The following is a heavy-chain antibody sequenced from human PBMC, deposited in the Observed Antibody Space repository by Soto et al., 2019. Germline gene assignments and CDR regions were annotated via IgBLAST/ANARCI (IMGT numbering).Heavy chain of an antibody. Sequence: GGSLRLSCAASGFTFSSYAMHWVRQAPGKGLEWVAVISYDGSNKYYADSVKGRFTISRDNSKNTLYLQMNSLRAEDTAVYYCARVRDIVVVPAAIGAFDYWGQGTLVTVSS. CDR1: GFTFSSYA. CDR2: ISYDGSNK. V-gene: IGHV3-30-3*01. CDR3: ARVRDIVVVPAAIGAFDY. J-gene: IGHJ4*02. D-gene: IGHD2-2*01.